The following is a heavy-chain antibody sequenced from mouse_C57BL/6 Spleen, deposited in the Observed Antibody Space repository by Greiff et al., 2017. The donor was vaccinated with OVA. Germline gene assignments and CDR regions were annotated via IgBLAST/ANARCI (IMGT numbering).Heavy chain of an antibody. V-gene: IGHV1-81*01. CDR3: ARGRGYSFAY. CDR2: IYPRSGNT. J-gene: IGHJ3*01. Sequence: QVQLKESGAELARPGASVKLSCKASGYTFTSYGISWVKQRTGQGLEWIGEIYPRSGNTYYNEKFKGKATLTADKSSSTAYMELRSLTSEDSAVYFCARGRGYSFAYWGQGTLVTVSA. D-gene: IGHD2-3*01. CDR1: GYTFTSYG.